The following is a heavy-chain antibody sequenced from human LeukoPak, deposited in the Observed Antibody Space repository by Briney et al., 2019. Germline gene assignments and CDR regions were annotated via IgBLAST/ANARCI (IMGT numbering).Heavy chain of an antibody. CDR3: ERVPAAGTGPDY. CDR2: ISDSGGS. CDR1: GGSVSSGISY. J-gene: IGHJ4*02. Sequence: SETLSLTCSVSGGSVSSGISYWSWIRQPPGEGLEWIAYISDSGGSDYNPSLRGRVTISLDTSKNQFSLRLTSVTAADTAVYYCERVPAAGTGPDYWGQGTLVTVSS. D-gene: IGHD6-13*01. V-gene: IGHV4-61*01.